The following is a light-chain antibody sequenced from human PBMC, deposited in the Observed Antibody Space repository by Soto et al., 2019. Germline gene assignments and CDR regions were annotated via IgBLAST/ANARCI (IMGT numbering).Light chain of an antibody. J-gene: IGKJ4*01. CDR1: ETINTW. V-gene: IGKV1-5*01. CDR3: QQYSSYPLT. CDR2: DAS. Sequence: DIQMTQSPSSLSVSVGERVTITCRASETINTWLAWYQQKPGKAPKILIYDASKLERGVPSRLSGSGSGAEFTLTISSLQPDDLATYYCQQYSSYPLTFGGGTKVE.